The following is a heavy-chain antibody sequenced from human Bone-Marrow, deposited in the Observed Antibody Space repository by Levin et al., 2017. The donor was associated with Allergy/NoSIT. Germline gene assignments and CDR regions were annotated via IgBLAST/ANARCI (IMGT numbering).Heavy chain of an antibody. CDR3: AKKLMAGTGPHVFDV. V-gene: IGHV3-23*01. J-gene: IGHJ3*01. CDR2: MSGLGGVI. CDR1: GFTFNTYA. Sequence: QTGGSLRLSCAASGFTFNTYAMTWVRQAPGKGLEWVSIMSGLGGVIEYADSVKGRFTISRDNSQNTLYLQMNSLRAEDTATYYCAKKLMAGTGPHVFDVWGRGTMVTVSP. D-gene: IGHD3/OR15-3a*01.